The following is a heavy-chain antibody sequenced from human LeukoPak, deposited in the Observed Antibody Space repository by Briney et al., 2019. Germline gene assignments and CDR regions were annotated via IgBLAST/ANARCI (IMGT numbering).Heavy chain of an antibody. CDR1: GYSFTSYW. CDR2: IYPGDSDT. D-gene: IGHD3-22*01. J-gene: IGHJ5*02. V-gene: IGHV5-51*01. CDR3: ARHGSYYYDSSGYSDP. Sequence: GESLKISCKASGYSFTSYWIGWVRQMPEKGLERMGIIYPGDSDTRYSPSFQGQVTISADKSISTAYLQWSSLKASDTAMYYCARHGSYYYDSSGYSDPWGQGTLVTVSS.